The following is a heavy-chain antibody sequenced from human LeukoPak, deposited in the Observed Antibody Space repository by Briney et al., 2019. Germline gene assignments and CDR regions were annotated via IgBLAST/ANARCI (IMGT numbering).Heavy chain of an antibody. J-gene: IGHJ3*02. CDR1: GGTFSSHA. D-gene: IGHD3-22*01. V-gene: IGHV1-69*13. Sequence: GASVKVSCKASGGTFSSHAISWVRQAPGQGLEWMGGIIAIFGTTNYAQKFQGRVTIIADDYTSTAYMELSSLRSEDTAVYFCARGLESYYESSGYSKNDAFDIWGQGTMVTVSS. CDR2: IIAIFGTT. CDR3: ARGLESYYESSGYSKNDAFDI.